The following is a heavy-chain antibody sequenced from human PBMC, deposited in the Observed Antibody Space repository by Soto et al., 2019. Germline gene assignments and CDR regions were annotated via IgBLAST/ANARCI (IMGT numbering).Heavy chain of an antibody. D-gene: IGHD3-22*01. CDR3: ARDQTDSGGYSDS. CDR2: IWNDGSNE. CDR1: GFTFSSYG. Sequence: SLRLSCEASGFTFSSYGMHWVRQAPGKGLEWVAIIWNDGSNEYYADSVKGRFTISRDNSKNTLYLQVSNLRAEDTAVYFCARDQTDSGGYSDSWGQGTLVTVSS. V-gene: IGHV3-33*01. J-gene: IGHJ4*02.